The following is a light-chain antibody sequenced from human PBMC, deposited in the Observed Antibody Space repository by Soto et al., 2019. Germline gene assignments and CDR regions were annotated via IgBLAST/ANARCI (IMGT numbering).Light chain of an antibody. CDR1: QSLSNNY. J-gene: IGKJ4*01. V-gene: IGKV3-20*01. Sequence: EIVLTQSPGTLSLSPGERATLSCRASQSLSNNYLAWYQQKPGQAPRLLIYDASSRATGIPDRFSGSGSGTDFTLSMSRLETEDYAVYYCQQYGSSPLTFGGGTNVDIK. CDR3: QQYGSSPLT. CDR2: DAS.